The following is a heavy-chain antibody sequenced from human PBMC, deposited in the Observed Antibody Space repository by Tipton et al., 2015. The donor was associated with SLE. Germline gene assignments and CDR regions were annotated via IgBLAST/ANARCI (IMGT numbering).Heavy chain of an antibody. CDR2: IYHTGST. CDR3: ARGDDSIWGSYRHPLL. CDR1: GGSISTNSW. Sequence: TLSLTCVISGGSISTNSWWSWVRQSPGKGLEWLGQIYHTGSTRHNPSLKSRVTVSVDRSKNQFSLTLYSVTAADTAVYYCARGDDSIWGSYRHPLLWGQWILVTVSS. V-gene: IGHV4-4*02. D-gene: IGHD3-16*02. J-gene: IGHJ1*01.